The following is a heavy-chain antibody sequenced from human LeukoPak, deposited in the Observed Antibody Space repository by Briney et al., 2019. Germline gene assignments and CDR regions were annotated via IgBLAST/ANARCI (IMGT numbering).Heavy chain of an antibody. V-gene: IGHV1-69*02. CDR2: IIPILGIA. CDR3: ARAGLDGYNFDY. D-gene: IGHD5-24*01. Sequence: GSSVKVSCKASGGTFSSYTISWVRQAPGQGLEWMGRIIPILGIANYAQKFQGRVTITADKSTTTAYMELSSLRAEDTAVYYCARAGLDGYNFDYWGQGTLVTVSS. J-gene: IGHJ4*02. CDR1: GGTFSSYT.